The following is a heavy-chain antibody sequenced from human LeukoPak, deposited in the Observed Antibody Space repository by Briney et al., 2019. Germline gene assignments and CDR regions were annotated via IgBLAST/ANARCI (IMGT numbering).Heavy chain of an antibody. V-gene: IGHV3-30*18. CDR2: ISYDGSNK. J-gene: IGHJ4*02. CDR1: GYTFSSYG. CDR3: AKDLAVDTAMVFDY. D-gene: IGHD5-18*01. Sequence: GGSLRLSCAASGYTFSSYGMHWVRKAPGKGLEWVAVISYDGSNKYYADSVKGRFTISRDNSKNTLYLQMNSLRAEDTAVYYCAKDLAVDTAMVFDYWGQGTLVTVSS.